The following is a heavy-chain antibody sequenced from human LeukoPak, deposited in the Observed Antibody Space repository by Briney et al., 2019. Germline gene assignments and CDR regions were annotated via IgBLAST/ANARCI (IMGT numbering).Heavy chain of an antibody. Sequence: SETLSLTCSVSGGSISSYYWSWIRQPAGKGLEWIGRIDTSGSTNHNPSLKSRVTMSLGTSKKQFSLKLSSVTAADTAVYYCAREGSSWYRALDYWGQGTLVTVSS. V-gene: IGHV4-4*07. CDR1: GGSISSYY. CDR2: IDTSGST. CDR3: AREGSSWYRALDY. J-gene: IGHJ4*02. D-gene: IGHD6-13*01.